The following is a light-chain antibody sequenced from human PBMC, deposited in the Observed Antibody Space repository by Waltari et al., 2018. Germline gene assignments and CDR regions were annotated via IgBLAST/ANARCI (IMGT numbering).Light chain of an antibody. Sequence: SSELTQDPAVSVAMGPTVRLASQGDGLRSYSASWYQQRPGQAPRLVMYDKNNRPSGVPDRFSGSSSHNTASLTITGAQAEDEASYYCHSRDASGVGGSFGGGTKLTVL. CDR1: GLRSYS. CDR3: HSRDASGVGGS. V-gene: IGLV3-19*01. CDR2: DKN. J-gene: IGLJ2*01.